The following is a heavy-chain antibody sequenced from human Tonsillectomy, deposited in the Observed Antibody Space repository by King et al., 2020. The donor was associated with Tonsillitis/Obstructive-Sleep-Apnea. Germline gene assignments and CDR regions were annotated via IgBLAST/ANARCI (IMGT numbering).Heavy chain of an antibody. CDR2: MNPNSGNT. CDR1: GYPFTSYD. CDR3: ARGGMTTVVTPNGMDV. Sequence: PLVQSGAEVKQPGASVQVSCKTSGYPFTSYDINWVRQATGHGLEWMGWMNPNSGNTGDAQKFQGRVTMTRHTSISTAYMELSSLRSADTAVYYCARGGMTTVVTPNGMDVWGQGTTVTVSS. D-gene: IGHD4-23*01. V-gene: IGHV1-8*01. J-gene: IGHJ6*02.